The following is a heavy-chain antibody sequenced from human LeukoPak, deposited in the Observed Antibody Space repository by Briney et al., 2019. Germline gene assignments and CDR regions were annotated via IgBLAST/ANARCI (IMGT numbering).Heavy chain of an antibody. CDR2: INHSGST. CDR3: AGILGELSCFDP. D-gene: IGHD3-16*02. CDR1: GGSFSGYY. V-gene: IGHV4-34*01. J-gene: IGHJ5*02. Sequence: SETLSLTCAVYGGSFSGYYWSWIRQPPGKGLEWIGEINHSGSTNYNPSLKSRVTISVDTSKNQFSLKLSSVTAADTAVYYCAGILGELSCFDPWGQGTLVTVSS.